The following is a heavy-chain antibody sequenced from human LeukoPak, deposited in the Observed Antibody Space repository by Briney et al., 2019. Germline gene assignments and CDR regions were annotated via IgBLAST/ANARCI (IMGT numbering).Heavy chain of an antibody. CDR2: IRYDGRTS. CDR3: APVDNRVGFDR. CDR1: GFPFSDLG. J-gene: IGHJ4*02. V-gene: IGHV3-30*02. D-gene: IGHD1-14*01. Sequence: PGGSLTLSCAASGFPFSDLGMHWLRQAPAKGLEWVAFIRYDGRTSSYAASVKGRFTISRDNNKNSLFLQMSGPRVDAAALYCCAPVDNRVGFDRWGQGTLVTVSS.